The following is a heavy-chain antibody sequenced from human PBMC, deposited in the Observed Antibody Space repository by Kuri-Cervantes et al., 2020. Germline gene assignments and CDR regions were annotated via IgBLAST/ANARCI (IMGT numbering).Heavy chain of an antibody. Sequence: GGSLRLSCAASGFTFSDYYMTWIRQAPGKGLEWVSYISNSGSTISYADAVKGRFTISRDNAKNSLYLQMNSLRAEDTAVYYCARIPTYYDFWSVTTLYYYYMDVWGKGTTVTVSS. CDR3: ARIPTYYDFWSVTTLYYYYMDV. J-gene: IGHJ6*03. D-gene: IGHD3-3*01. CDR2: ISNSGSTI. V-gene: IGHV3-11*04. CDR1: GFTFSDYY.